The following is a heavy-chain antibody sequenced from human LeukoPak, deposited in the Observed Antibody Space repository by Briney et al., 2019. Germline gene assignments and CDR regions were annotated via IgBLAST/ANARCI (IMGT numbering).Heavy chain of an antibody. J-gene: IGHJ5*02. V-gene: IGHV1-69*13. Sequence: SVKVSCKASGGTFSNYAINWVRQAPGQGLEWMGGIIPIFGTANYAQKFQGRVTITADESTSTACMELSSLRSEDTAVYYCATDSFIPLEDSTLKRWFDPWGQGTLVTVSS. CDR2: IIPIFGTA. CDR3: ATDSFIPLEDSTLKRWFDP. CDR1: GGTFSNYA. D-gene: IGHD2-21*01.